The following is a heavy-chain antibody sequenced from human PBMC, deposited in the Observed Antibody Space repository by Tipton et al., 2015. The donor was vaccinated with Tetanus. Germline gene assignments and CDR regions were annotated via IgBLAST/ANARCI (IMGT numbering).Heavy chain of an antibody. CDR1: GFTFSSYA. J-gene: IGHJ4*02. CDR2: ISGSGGST. CDR3: AKSDPHDYSITYYFDY. Sequence: SLRLSCAASGFTFSSYAMSWVRQAPGKGLEWVSAISGSGGSTYYADSVKGRFTISRDNSKNTLYLQMNSLRAEDTAVYYCAKSDPHDYSITYYFDYWGQGTLVTVSP. D-gene: IGHD4-11*01. V-gene: IGHV3-23*01.